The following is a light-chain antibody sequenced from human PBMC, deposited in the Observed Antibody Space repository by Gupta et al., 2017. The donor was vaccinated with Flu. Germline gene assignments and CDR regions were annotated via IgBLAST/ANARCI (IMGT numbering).Light chain of an antibody. CDR1: SSDVGGYDY. CDR3: TSYTNNGTPV. CDR2: EVT. J-gene: IGLJ1*01. V-gene: IGLV2-14*01. Sequence: SALTHPASVSGSPGPSITISCTGTSSDVGGYDYVSCYQNHPGKAPKLMIYEVTNRPAEVSNGFSGSKSGTTASLTISGLQDDDEADYYCTSYTNNGTPVFGSGAKVTVL.